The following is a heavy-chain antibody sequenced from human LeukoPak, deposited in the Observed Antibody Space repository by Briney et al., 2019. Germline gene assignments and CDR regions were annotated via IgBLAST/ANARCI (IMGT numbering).Heavy chain of an antibody. J-gene: IGHJ5*02. CDR2: ISSISSYI. CDR3: ARDADGDYWFDP. D-gene: IGHD4-17*01. Sequence: GGTLRLSCAPSGFTFSSYSMNFVCHGPGEGLEWGSSISSISSYIYYAASVRGRFTISRDNAKNSLYLQMNSLRAEDTAVYYCARDADGDYWFDPWGQGTLVTVSS. CDR1: GFTFSSYS. V-gene: IGHV3-21*01.